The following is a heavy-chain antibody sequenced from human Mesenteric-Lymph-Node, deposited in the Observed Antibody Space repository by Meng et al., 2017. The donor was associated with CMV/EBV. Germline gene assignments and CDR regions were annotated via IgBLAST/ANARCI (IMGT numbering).Heavy chain of an antibody. J-gene: IGHJ2*01. CDR3: GSFTQQVKGGIFWYADV. CDR2: FCSGGDR. CDR1: GFSVSSND. V-gene: IGHV3-66*02. Sequence: GGSLRLSCAASGFSVSSNDINWVRQPPGKGLEWVSLFCSGGDRYYTDSVKGRFTISRDNSKNILYLQMNNLRTDDTAVYYCGSFTQQVKGGIFWYADVWGRGTLVSVSS. D-gene: IGHD3-16*01.